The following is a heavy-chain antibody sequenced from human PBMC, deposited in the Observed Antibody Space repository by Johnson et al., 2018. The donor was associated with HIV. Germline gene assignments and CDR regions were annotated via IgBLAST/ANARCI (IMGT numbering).Heavy chain of an antibody. CDR3: ARDYGMTLRLGEYGAFDI. Sequence: QVQLVESGGGVVQPGRSLRLSCAASGFTLSSYAMHWVRQAPGKGLEWVALISYDGSNKYYADSVKGPFTISRDNSKNTLDLQMNRLRAQDTAVYYCARDYGMTLRLGEYGAFDIWGQGTMVTVSS. CDR1: GFTLSSYA. CDR2: ISYDGSNK. V-gene: IGHV3-30-3*01. D-gene: IGHD3-16*01. J-gene: IGHJ3*02.